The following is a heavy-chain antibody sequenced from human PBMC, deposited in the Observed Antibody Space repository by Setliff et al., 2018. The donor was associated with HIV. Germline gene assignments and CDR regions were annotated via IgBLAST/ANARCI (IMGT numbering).Heavy chain of an antibody. J-gene: IGHJ4*02. D-gene: IGHD1-26*01. CDR2: ISGNGDST. CDR3: AIWEATMGFDS. Sequence: GSLRLSCAASGFSFSSYAMSWVRQAPGKGLEWVSGISGNGDSTYYANSVKGRFTISRDNSKNTLFLQMDSLITEDTAVYYCAIWEATMGFDSWGQGTLVTVSS. V-gene: IGHV3-23*01. CDR1: GFSFSSYA.